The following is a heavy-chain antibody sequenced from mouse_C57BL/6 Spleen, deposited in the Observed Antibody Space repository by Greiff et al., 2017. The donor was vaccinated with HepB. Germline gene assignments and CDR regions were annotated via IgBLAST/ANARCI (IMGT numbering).Heavy chain of an antibody. CDR2: IYPGDGDT. CDR1: GYAFSSSW. D-gene: IGHD1-1*01. CDR3: ARCSTTVVAPLGYFDV. Sequence: QVQLQQSGPELVKPGASVKISCKASGYAFSSSWMNWVKQRPGKGLEWIGRIYPGDGDTNYNGKFKGKATLTADKSSSTAYMQLSSLTSADSAVYFCARCSTTVVAPLGYFDVWGKGTTVTVSS. V-gene: IGHV1-82*01. J-gene: IGHJ1*03.